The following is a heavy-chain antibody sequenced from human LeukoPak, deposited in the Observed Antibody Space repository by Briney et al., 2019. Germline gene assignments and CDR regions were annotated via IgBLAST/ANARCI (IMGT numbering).Heavy chain of an antibody. Sequence: GGSLRLSCAASGFTFSSYSMNWVRQAPGKGLEWVSYISSSSSTIYYADSVKGRFTISRDNSKNSLYLQMNSLRDEDTAVYYCARGLKRVGGFDIWGQGTMVTVSS. CDR2: ISSSSSTI. CDR1: GFTFSSYS. V-gene: IGHV3-48*02. J-gene: IGHJ3*02. D-gene: IGHD3-16*01. CDR3: ARGLKRVGGFDI.